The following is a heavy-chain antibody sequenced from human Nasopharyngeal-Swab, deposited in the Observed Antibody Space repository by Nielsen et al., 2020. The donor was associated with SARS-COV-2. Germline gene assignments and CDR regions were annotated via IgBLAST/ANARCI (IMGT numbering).Heavy chain of an antibody. CDR2: FDPEDGET. CDR1: GYTLTELS. V-gene: IGHV1-24*01. Sequence: ASVKVSCKVSGYTLTELSMHWVRQAPGKGLEWMGGFDPEDGETIYAQKFQGRVTMTEDTSTDTAYMELSSLRSEDTAVYYCATSSPIYYGSGSQNWFDPWGQGTLVTV. D-gene: IGHD3-10*01. CDR3: ATSSPIYYGSGSQNWFDP. J-gene: IGHJ5*02.